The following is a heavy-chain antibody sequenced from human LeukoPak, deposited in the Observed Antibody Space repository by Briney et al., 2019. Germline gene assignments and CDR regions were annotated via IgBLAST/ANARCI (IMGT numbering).Heavy chain of an antibody. V-gene: IGHV3-23*01. D-gene: IGHD4-17*01. CDR1: GFTFSTSP. J-gene: IGHJ4*02. Sequence: GGSLRLSCAASGFTFSTSPMNWVRQAPGKGLEWVSAISGSGGSTYYADSVKGRFTISRDNSKNTLYLQMNSLRAEDTAVYYCAPLGVTTWLDYWGQGTLVTVSS. CDR2: ISGSGGST. CDR3: APLGVTTWLDY.